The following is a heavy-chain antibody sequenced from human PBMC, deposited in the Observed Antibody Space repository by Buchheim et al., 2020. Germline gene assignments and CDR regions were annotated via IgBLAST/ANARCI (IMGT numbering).Heavy chain of an antibody. J-gene: IGHJ6*02. Sequence: QVQLQQWGAGLLKPSETLSLTCAVYGGSFSGYYWSWIRQPPGKGLEWIGEINHSGSTNYNPSLKSRVTISVDTSKNQFSLKLSSVTAADTAVYYCARVGNVLLWFGEPKGMDVWGQGTT. CDR1: GGSFSGYY. V-gene: IGHV4-34*01. D-gene: IGHD3-10*01. CDR2: INHSGST. CDR3: ARVGNVLLWFGEPKGMDV.